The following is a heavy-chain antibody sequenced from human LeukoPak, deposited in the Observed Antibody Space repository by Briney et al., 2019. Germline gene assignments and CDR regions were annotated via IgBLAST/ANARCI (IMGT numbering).Heavy chain of an antibody. CDR1: GGSIDNYY. Sequence: NSSETLSLTCTVSGGSIDNYYWSWIRQPPGEGLEWTGHILYSGTTSCTPSLRSRVTISLDASKKQFSLKLTSVTAADTAVYYCARDLELGYWGQGILVTVSS. CDR3: ARDLELGY. V-gene: IGHV4-59*01. D-gene: IGHD6-13*01. CDR2: ILYSGTT. J-gene: IGHJ4*02.